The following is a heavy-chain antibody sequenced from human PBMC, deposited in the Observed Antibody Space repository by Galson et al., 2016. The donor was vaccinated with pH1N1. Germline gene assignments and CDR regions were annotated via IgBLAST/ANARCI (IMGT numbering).Heavy chain of an antibody. J-gene: IGHJ4*02. CDR2: INGDGSST. D-gene: IGHD3-3*01. V-gene: IGHV3-74*01. Sequence: SLRLSCADSGFTFSSHWMHWVRQAPGKGLVWVSRINGDGSSTSYADSVKGRFTISRDNARNTLYLQMDSLRAEDTAVYYCARETTISGVVMDFDSWGQGTQVTVSS. CDR3: ARETTISGVVMDFDS. CDR1: GFTFSSHW.